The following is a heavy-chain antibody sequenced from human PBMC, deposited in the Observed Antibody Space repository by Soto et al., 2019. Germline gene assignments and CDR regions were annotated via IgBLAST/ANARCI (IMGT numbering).Heavy chain of an antibody. V-gene: IGHV3-15*01. J-gene: IGHJ6*02. CDR2: IKSKTDGGTT. D-gene: IGHD3-9*01. CDR3: TTLRYFDWLGYYYGMDV. Sequence: GGSLRLSCAASGFTFTNAWMSWVRQAPRKGLEWVGRIKSKTDGGTTDYAAPVKGRFTISRDDSKNTLYLQMNSLKTGDTAVYYCTTLRYFDWLGYYYGMDVWGQGTTVTVSS. CDR1: GFTFTNAW.